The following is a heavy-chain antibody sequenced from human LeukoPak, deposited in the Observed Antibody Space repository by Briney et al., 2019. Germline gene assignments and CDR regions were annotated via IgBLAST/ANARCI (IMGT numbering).Heavy chain of an antibody. Sequence: GGSLRLSCAASGFTFSSYSMNWVRQAPGKGLEWVSSISSSSSYIYYADSVKGRFTISRDNAKNSLYLQMNSLRAEDTAVYYCARDQYCGGDCAGAIYYYYYYMDVWGKGTTVTISS. CDR1: GFTFSSYS. D-gene: IGHD2-21*02. CDR2: ISSSSSYI. J-gene: IGHJ6*03. CDR3: ARDQYCGGDCAGAIYYYYYYMDV. V-gene: IGHV3-21*01.